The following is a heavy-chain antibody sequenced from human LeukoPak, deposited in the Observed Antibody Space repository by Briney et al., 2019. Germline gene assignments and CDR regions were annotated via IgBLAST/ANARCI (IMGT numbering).Heavy chain of an antibody. D-gene: IGHD1-1*01. CDR2: INQDGSEK. CDR1: GFTFSSYW. Sequence: GGSLRLSCAASGFTFSSYWMSWVRQAPGKGLEWVATINQDGSEKYYVDSVKGRLTISRDNAKSSLYLQVNSLRAEDTAVYYCARDVNEGHYFDPWGRGTLVTVSS. J-gene: IGHJ4*02. CDR3: ARDVNEGHYFDP. V-gene: IGHV3-7*01.